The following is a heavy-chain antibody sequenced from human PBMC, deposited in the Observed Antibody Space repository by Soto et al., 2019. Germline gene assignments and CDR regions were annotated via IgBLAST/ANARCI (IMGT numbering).Heavy chain of an antibody. Sequence: QVQLVESGGGVVQPGRSLRLSCAASGFTFSSYAMHWVRQAPGKGLEWVAVISYDGSNKYYADSVKGRFTISRDNSKNTLYLQRNSLRAEDTAVYYCARDPGSGWPPFDYWGQGTLVTVSS. CDR2: ISYDGSNK. D-gene: IGHD6-19*01. CDR1: GFTFSSYA. J-gene: IGHJ4*02. CDR3: ARDPGSGWPPFDY. V-gene: IGHV3-30-3*01.